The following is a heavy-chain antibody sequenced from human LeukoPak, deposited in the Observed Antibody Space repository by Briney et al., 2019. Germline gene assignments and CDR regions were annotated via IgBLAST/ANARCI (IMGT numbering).Heavy chain of an antibody. CDR3: ARDVRELLTP. Sequence: ASVKVSCKASGYTFTSYGISWVRQAPGQGLEWMGWISAYNGNTNYAQKFQGRVTMTRDTSTSTVYMELSSLRSEDTAVYYCARDVRELLTPWGQGTLVTVSS. CDR1: GYTFTSYG. CDR2: ISAYNGNT. J-gene: IGHJ5*02. D-gene: IGHD1-26*01. V-gene: IGHV1-18*01.